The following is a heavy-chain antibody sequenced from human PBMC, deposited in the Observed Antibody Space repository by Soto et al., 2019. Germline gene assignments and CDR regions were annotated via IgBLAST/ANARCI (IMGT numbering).Heavy chain of an antibody. CDR2: ISGSGGST. Sequence: GGSLRLSCAASGFTFSSYAMSWVRQAPGKGLEWVSAISGSGGSTYYADSVKGRFTISRDNSKNTLYLQMNSLRAEDTAVYYCAKPFLRSSTALYFDYWGQGTLVTVSS. CDR1: GFTFSSYA. CDR3: AKPFLRSSTALYFDY. V-gene: IGHV3-23*01. D-gene: IGHD2-2*01. J-gene: IGHJ4*02.